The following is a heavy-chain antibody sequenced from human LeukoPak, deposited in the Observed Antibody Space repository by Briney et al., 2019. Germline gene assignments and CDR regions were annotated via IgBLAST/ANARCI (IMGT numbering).Heavy chain of an antibody. CDR1: GGSISSGGYY. D-gene: IGHD4-17*01. Sequence: SQTLSLTCTVSGGSISSGGYYWSWIRQPPGKGLEWIGYIYYSGSTNYNPSLKSRVSISVDTSKNQFSLKLSSVTAADTAVYYCARTGSTVTMLYPFDHWGQGTLVTVSS. CDR2: IYYSGST. V-gene: IGHV4-61*08. J-gene: IGHJ4*02. CDR3: ARTGSTVTMLYPFDH.